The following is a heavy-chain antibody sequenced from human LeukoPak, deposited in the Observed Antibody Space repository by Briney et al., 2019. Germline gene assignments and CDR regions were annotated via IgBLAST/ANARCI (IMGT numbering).Heavy chain of an antibody. Sequence: GGSLRLSCAASGFTFSDYYMSWVRQAPGKGLEWVSVIYSGGSTYYADSVKGRFTISRDNSKNTLYLQMNSLRAEDTAVYYCARAQQLVRGAYYFDYWGQGTLVTVSS. CDR2: IYSGGST. CDR1: GFTFSDYY. J-gene: IGHJ4*02. CDR3: ARAQQLVRGAYYFDY. D-gene: IGHD6-13*01. V-gene: IGHV3-66*01.